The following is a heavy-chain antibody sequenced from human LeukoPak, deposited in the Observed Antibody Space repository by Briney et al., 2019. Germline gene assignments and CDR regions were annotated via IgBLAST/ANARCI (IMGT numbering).Heavy chain of an antibody. J-gene: IGHJ3*02. CDR1: GDSISSSNCY. CDR3: SSKLHYDILTGYYKNAFDI. V-gene: IGHV4-39*01. Sequence: PSETLSLTCTVSGDSISSSNCYWGWIRQPPGKGLEWIGSIYFSGGTYYNASLKSRVTISVDTSKNQFSLKLSSVTAADTAVYYCSSKLHYDILTGYYKNAFDIWGQGTMVTVSS. D-gene: IGHD3-9*01. CDR2: IYFSGGT.